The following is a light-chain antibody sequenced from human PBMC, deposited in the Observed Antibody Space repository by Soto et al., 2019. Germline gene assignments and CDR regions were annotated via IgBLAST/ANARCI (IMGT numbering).Light chain of an antibody. J-gene: IGLJ2*01. CDR2: EVT. CDR3: SSYTGSVV. V-gene: IGLV2-8*01. CDR1: SSDVGGYNY. Sequence: QCVLTQPPSASGSPGQSVTISCTGTSSDVGGYNYVSWYQQHPGTAPKLIISEVTKRPSGVPARFSGSKSGNTASLTVSGLQAEDDADYFCSSYTGSVVFGGGTKGTV.